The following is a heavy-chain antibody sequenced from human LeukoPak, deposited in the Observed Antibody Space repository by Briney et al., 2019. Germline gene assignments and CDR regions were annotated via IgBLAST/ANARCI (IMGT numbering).Heavy chain of an antibody. CDR3: EREGGHGYNFPDFAY. Sequence: ASVKVSCKTSGYTFISYYIHWVRQAPGQGLEWMGWINSNTGNTNYAQNFQGRVTMARDTSISTAYMELSRLMSDDTAVYYCEREGGHGYNFPDFAYWGQGTLVTVSS. J-gene: IGHJ4*02. V-gene: IGHV1-2*02. D-gene: IGHD5-24*01. CDR2: INSNTGNT. CDR1: GYTFISYY.